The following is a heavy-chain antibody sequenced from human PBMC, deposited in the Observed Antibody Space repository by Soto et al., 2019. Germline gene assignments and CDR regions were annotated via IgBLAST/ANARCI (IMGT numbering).Heavy chain of an antibody. D-gene: IGHD1-26*01. CDR1: GGSISSGDYN. CDR3: AIDKWELPPVI. CDR2: VYHTGTT. J-gene: IGHJ3*02. Sequence: QVQLQESGPGLVKPSQTLSLTCSVSGGSISSGDYNWTWIRQPPGKGLECVGNVYHTGTTYYNPSLKRRVSISVDTSTNLFSPRLSSVTAADTAVYYCAIDKWELPPVIWGRGTVVTVSS. V-gene: IGHV4-30-4*01.